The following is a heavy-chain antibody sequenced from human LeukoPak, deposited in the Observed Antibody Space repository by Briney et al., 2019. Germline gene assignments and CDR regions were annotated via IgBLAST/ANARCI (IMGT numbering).Heavy chain of an antibody. J-gene: IGHJ4*02. D-gene: IGHD3-16*01. CDR1: GYTFSSHG. CDR2: INGAGDNT. CDR3: AKVTVCYGCYFDY. V-gene: IGHV3-23*01. Sequence: GGSLRLSCAASGYTFSSHGMTWVRQAPGKGLEWVSTINGAGDNTNYAETVKGQFTISRDNSKNTVYLQMNSLRAEDTAIYYCAKVTVCYGCYFDYWGQGTLVTVSS.